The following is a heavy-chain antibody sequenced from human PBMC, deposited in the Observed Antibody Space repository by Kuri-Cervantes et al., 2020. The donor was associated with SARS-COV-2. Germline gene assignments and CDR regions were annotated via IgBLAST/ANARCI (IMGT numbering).Heavy chain of an antibody. J-gene: IGHJ4*02. CDR1: GGSFSGYY. CDR3: ARFTEYSSSLLDY. CDR2: INHSGST. D-gene: IGHD6-6*01. V-gene: IGHV4-34*01. Sequence: LRLSCAVYGGSFSGYYWSWIRQPPGKGLEWIGEINHSGSTYYNPSLKSRVTISVDTSKNQFSLKLSSVTAADTAVYYCARFTEYSSSLLDYWGQGTLVTVSS.